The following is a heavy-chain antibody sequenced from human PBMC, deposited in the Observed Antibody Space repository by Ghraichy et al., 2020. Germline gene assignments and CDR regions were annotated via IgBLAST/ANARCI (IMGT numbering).Heavy chain of an antibody. Sequence: SVKVSCKASGGTFSSYAISWVRQAPGQGLEWMGGIIPIFGTANYAQKFQGRVTITADESTSTAYMELSSLRSEDTAVYYCAIGDYYDSSGYYRTGYYFDYWGQGTLVTVSS. CDR2: IIPIFGTA. CDR3: AIGDYYDSSGYYRTGYYFDY. D-gene: IGHD3-22*01. J-gene: IGHJ4*02. CDR1: GGTFSSYA. V-gene: IGHV1-69*13.